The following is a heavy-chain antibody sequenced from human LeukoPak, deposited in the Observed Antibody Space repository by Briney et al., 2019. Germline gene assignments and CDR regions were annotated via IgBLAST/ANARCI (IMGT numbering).Heavy chain of an antibody. CDR1: GYSFTSYW. J-gene: IGHJ3*02. Sequence: HGESLKISCKGSGYSFTSYWIGWVRHMPGKGLECMGIIYPGYSDTRYSPSFQGQVTISADKSISTAYLQWSSLKASDTAMYYCASGGYCSSTSCHPASDAFDIWGQGTMVTVS. CDR3: ASGGYCSSTSCHPASDAFDI. CDR2: IYPGYSDT. D-gene: IGHD2-2*01. V-gene: IGHV5-51*01.